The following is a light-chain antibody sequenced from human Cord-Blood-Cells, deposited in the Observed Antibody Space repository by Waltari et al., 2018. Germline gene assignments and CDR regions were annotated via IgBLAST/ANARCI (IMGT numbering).Light chain of an antibody. CDR1: QSVLYSSNNKNY. CDR2: WAS. J-gene: IGKJ2*01. Sequence: DIVMTQSPDSLAVSLGERATINCKSSQSVLYSSNNKNYLAWYQQKPGQPPKLLIYWASTRESRVPDRFSGSGSGTDFTLTISRLEPEDFAVYYCQQYGSSPPYTFGQGTKLEIK. CDR3: QQYGSSPPYT. V-gene: IGKV4-1*01.